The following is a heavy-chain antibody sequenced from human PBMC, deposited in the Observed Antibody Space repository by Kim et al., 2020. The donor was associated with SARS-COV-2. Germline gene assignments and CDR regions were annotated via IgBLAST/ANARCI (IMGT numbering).Heavy chain of an antibody. V-gene: IGHV1-58*01. CDR1: GFTFTSSA. J-gene: IGHJ6*02. D-gene: IGHD5-12*01. CDR2: IVVGSGNT. Sequence: SVKVSCKASGFTFTSSAVQWVRQARGQRLEWIGRIVVGSGNTNYAQKFQERVTITRDMSTSTAYMELSSLRSEDTAVYYCEADPLHSGYVPYYYGMDVWGQGTTGTVSS. CDR3: EADPLHSGYVPYYYGMDV.